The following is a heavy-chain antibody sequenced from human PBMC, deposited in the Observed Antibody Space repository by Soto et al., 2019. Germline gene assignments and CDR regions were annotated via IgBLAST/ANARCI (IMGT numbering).Heavy chain of an antibody. CDR2: IIPIFGTA. D-gene: IGHD6-13*01. V-gene: IGHV1-69*01. Sequence: QVQLVQSGAEVKKPGSSVKVSCKASGGTFSSYAISWVRQAPGQGLEWMGGIIPIFGTANYAQKFQGRVKITEDESKSTAYMELSSLRSEDTAVYYCARADIAAAGIGASWFDPWGQGTLVTVSS. CDR3: ARADIAAAGIGASWFDP. J-gene: IGHJ5*02. CDR1: GGTFSSYA.